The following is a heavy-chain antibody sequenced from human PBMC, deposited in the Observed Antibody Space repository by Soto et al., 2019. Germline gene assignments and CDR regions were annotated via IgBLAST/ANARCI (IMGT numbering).Heavy chain of an antibody. Sequence: SETLSLTCTVSGGSVNSDFYYWSWIRQPAGKGLEWIGYIYYTGSTNYNPSLKSRVTISLDTSRNQFSLKLSSVTAADTAVFYCAREYSNSPEAFDYWGQGALVTVSS. CDR1: GGSVNSDFYY. J-gene: IGHJ4*02. V-gene: IGHV4-61*01. CDR2: IYYTGST. D-gene: IGHD6-6*01. CDR3: AREYSNSPEAFDY.